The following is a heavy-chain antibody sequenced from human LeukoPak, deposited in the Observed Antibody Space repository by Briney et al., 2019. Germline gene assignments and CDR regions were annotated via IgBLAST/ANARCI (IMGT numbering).Heavy chain of an antibody. CDR2: LYTSGST. D-gene: IGHD3-3*01. CDR1: GGSISSGSYY. V-gene: IGHV4-61*02. CDR3: ARSGPPTMFGVTIPSDF. J-gene: IGHJ4*02. Sequence: SQTLSLTCTVSGGSISSGSYYWSWIRQPAGKGLEWVGRLYTSGSTDYNPSLKSRVTISVDTAKNQLSLTLSSVTAADTAVYYCARSGPPTMFGVTIPSDFWGQGILVTVSS.